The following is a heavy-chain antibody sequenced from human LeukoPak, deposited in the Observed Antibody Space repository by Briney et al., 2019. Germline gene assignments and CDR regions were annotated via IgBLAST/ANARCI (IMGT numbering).Heavy chain of an antibody. CDR2: IYYSGST. CDR3: ARHGGWELYYYFAY. V-gene: IGHV4-59*08. D-gene: IGHD3-10*01. J-gene: IGHJ4*02. CDR1: GGSISSYY. Sequence: PSETLSLTCTVSGGSISSYYWSWIRQPPGKGLEWIGYIYYSGSTSYNPSLKSRVTISVDTSKNQFSLKLTSVTAADTAVYYCARHGGWELYYYFAYWGQGTLVTVSS.